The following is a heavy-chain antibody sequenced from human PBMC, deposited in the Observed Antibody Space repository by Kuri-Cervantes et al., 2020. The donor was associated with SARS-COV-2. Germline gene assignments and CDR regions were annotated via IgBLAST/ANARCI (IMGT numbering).Heavy chain of an antibody. J-gene: IGHJ3*02. D-gene: IGHD4-17*01. CDR2: IYYSGST. Sequence: SETLSLTCAVYGGSFSGYYWSWIRQPPGKGLEWIGSIYYSGSTYYNPSLKSRVTISVDTSKNQFSLKLSSVTAADTAVYYCARLTMTTHIIELEDAFDIWGQGTMVTVSS. CDR1: GGSFSGYY. V-gene: IGHV4-34*01. CDR3: ARLTMTTHIIELEDAFDI.